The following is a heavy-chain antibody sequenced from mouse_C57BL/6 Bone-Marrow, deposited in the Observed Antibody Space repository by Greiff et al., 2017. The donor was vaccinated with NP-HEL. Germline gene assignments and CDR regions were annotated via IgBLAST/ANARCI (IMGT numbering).Heavy chain of an antibody. CDR3: ARGPHGSSYWYFDV. V-gene: IGHV1-47*01. CDR2: FHPYNDDT. Sequence: QVQLQQSGAELVKPGASVKMSCKASGYTFTPYPLEWLKQNHGKSLAWIGNFHPYNDDTKYNEKFKGQATLTVAKSSSTVCLELSRLTSDDSAVYYCARGPHGSSYWYFDVWGTGTTVTVAS. D-gene: IGHD1-1*01. CDR1: GYTFTPYP. J-gene: IGHJ1*03.